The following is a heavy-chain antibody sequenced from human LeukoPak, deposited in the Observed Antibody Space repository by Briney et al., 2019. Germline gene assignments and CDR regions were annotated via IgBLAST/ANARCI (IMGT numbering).Heavy chain of an antibody. V-gene: IGHV5-51*01. CDR2: IYPGDSDT. Sequence: GESLKISFKGSGYNFTNYGIGWVRQMPGKGLEWMGIIYPGDSDTRYSPSFQGQVTISADKSISTAYMQWSSLKASDTAMYYCARGEGPEYLAPFDQWGQGTLVTVSS. D-gene: IGHD3-10*01. J-gene: IGHJ4*02. CDR1: GYNFTNYG. CDR3: ARGEGPEYLAPFDQ.